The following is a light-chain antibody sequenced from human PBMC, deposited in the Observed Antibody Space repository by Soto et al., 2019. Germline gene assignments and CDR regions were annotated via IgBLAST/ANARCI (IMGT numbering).Light chain of an antibody. CDR2: DTS. V-gene: IGKV1-5*01. J-gene: IGKJ2*03. CDR3: QQYNSFPFS. Sequence: DIQMTQSPSTLSASVGDRVIITCRASQTTSSWLAWYQQKPGEAPNLLIYDTSSWQSGVPSRFSGSGSGTQFTLTIGGLQPDDFAAYYGQQYNSFPFSFGQATKLETK. CDR1: QTTSSW.